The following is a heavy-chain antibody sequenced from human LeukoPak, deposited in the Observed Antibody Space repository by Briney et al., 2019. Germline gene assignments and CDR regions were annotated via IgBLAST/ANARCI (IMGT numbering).Heavy chain of an antibody. Sequence: GASVKISCKASGYTFTDDYMHWVRQAPGQGLEWMGWINPNSGGTNYAQKFQGRVTMTRDTSISTAYMELSRLRSDDTAVYYCASSIAVAGTGFDYWGQGTLVTVSS. CDR2: INPNSGGT. CDR3: ASSIAVAGTGFDY. D-gene: IGHD6-19*01. CDR1: GYTFTDDY. V-gene: IGHV1-2*02. J-gene: IGHJ4*02.